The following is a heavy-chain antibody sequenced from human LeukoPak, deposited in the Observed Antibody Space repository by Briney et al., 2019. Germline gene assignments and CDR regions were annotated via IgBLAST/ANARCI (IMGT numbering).Heavy chain of an antibody. V-gene: IGHV3-74*01. CDR3: AIIPRAAAGPSARSPFHY. CDR1: GITFSGYW. D-gene: IGHD6-13*01. Sequence: GGSLRLSCPVSGITFSGYWVHWIRQAPGKGLVWVSRINSDWTTTTYADFVKGRFTVSRDNAKNSLYLQMNSLRAEDTAVYYCAIIPRAAAGPSARSPFHYWGQGTLVTVSS. CDR2: INSDWTTT. J-gene: IGHJ4*02.